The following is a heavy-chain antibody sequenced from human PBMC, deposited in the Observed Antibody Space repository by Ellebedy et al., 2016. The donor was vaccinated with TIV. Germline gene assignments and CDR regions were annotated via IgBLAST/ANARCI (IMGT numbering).Heavy chain of an antibody. CDR2: MNPNSGNT. V-gene: IGHV1-8*02. Sequence: AASVKVSCKASGGTFSSYAFNWVRQATGQGLEWMGWMNPNSGNTGYAQKFQGRVTMTRNTSISTAYMELSSLRSDDTAVYYCARSEDTSGYFYFFDYWGQGTLVTVSS. D-gene: IGHD3-22*01. CDR1: GGTFSSYA. J-gene: IGHJ4*02. CDR3: ARSEDTSGYFYFFDY.